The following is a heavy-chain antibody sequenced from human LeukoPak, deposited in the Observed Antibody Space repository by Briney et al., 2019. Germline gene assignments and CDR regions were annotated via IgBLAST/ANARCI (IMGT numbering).Heavy chain of an antibody. CDR2: IYPGDSDT. J-gene: IGHJ4*02. Sequence: GESLKISCKGSGYSFTSYWIGWVRQMPGKGLEWMGIIYPGDSDTRYSPSFQGQVTISADKSISTAYLQWSSLKASDTAMYYCARLGDSSGSPYYFDYWGQGTLVTVSS. CDR1: GYSFTSYW. V-gene: IGHV5-51*01. D-gene: IGHD3-22*01. CDR3: ARLGDSSGSPYYFDY.